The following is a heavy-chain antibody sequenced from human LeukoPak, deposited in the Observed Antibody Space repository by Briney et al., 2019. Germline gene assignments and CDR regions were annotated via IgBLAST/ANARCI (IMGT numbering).Heavy chain of an antibody. V-gene: IGHV3-23*01. CDR3: ARETPIYSGKRADAFDI. CDR1: GFTFSSYA. Sequence: PGGSLRLSCAASGFTFSSYAMSWVRQAPGKGLEWVSAISGSGGSTYHADSVKGRFTISRDNSKTTLYLQMNSLRAEDTAVYYCARETPIYSGKRADAFDIWGQGTMVTVSS. CDR2: ISGSGGST. D-gene: IGHD5-12*01. J-gene: IGHJ3*02.